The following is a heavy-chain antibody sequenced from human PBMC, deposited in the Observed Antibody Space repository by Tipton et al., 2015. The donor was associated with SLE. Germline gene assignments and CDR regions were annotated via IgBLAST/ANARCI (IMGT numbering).Heavy chain of an antibody. CDR2: IYYSGST. J-gene: IGHJ4*02. CDR1: GGSISSSSYY. V-gene: IGHV4-61*01. Sequence: TLSLTCTVSGGSISSSSYYWSWIRRPPGKGLEWIGYIYYSGSTNYNPSLKSRVTISVDTSKNQFSRKLSSVTAADTAVYYCARALVGATVDYWGQGTLVTVSS. D-gene: IGHD1-26*01. CDR3: ARALVGATVDY.